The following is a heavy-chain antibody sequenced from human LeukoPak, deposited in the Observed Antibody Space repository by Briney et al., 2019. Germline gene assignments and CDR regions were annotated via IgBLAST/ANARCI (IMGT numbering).Heavy chain of an antibody. D-gene: IGHD3-9*01. Sequence: SETLSLTCTVSGGSISSYYWSWIRQPPGKGLEWIGYIYYSGSTNYNPSLKSRVTISVDTSKNQFSLKLSSVTAADTAVYYCARLRTYYDILTGDNDAFDIWGQGTMVTVSS. J-gene: IGHJ3*02. CDR1: GGSISSYY. CDR3: ARLRTYYDILTGDNDAFDI. CDR2: IYYSGST. V-gene: IGHV4-59*01.